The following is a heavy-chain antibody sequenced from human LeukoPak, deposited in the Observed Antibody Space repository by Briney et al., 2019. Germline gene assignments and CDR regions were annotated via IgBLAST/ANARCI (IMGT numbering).Heavy chain of an antibody. V-gene: IGHV3-21*01. CDR3: ASLVLAHYYDSSGYYPNPKGGAFDI. J-gene: IGHJ3*02. Sequence: PGGSLRLSCAASGFTFSSYSMNWVRQAPGKGLEWVSSISSSSSYIYYADSVKGRFTISRDNAKNSLYLQMNSLRAEDTAVYYCASLVLAHYYDSSGYYPNPKGGAFDIWGQGTMVTVSS. CDR2: ISSSSSYI. CDR1: GFTFSSYS. D-gene: IGHD3-22*01.